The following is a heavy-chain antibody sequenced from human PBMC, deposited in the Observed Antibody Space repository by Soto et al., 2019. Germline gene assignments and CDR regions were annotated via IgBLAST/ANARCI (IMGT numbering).Heavy chain of an antibody. CDR3: ATTVRFLEWLPPGY. Sequence: EVQLLESGGGLVQPGGSLRLSCAASGFTFSSYAMSWVRQAPGKGLEWVSGISGSGGSTYYADSVKGRFTISRDNSKNTMYLQMNSLRAEDTAVYYCATTVRFLEWLPPGYWGQGTLVTVSS. D-gene: IGHD3-3*01. J-gene: IGHJ4*02. CDR2: ISGSGGST. V-gene: IGHV3-23*01. CDR1: GFTFSSYA.